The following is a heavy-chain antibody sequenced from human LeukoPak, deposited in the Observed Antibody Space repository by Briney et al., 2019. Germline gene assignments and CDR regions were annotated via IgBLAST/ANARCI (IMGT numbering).Heavy chain of an antibody. D-gene: IGHD3-3*01. CDR3: ARDYYDFWSGHNWFDP. CDR1: GYTFTSYG. V-gene: IGHV1-3*01. CDR2: INAGNGNT. Sequence: GASVKVSCKASGYTFTSYGISWVRQAPGQRLEWMGWINAGNGNTKYSQKFQGRVTITRDTSASTAYMELSSLRSEDTAVYYCARDYYDFWSGHNWFDPWGQGTLVTVSS. J-gene: IGHJ5*02.